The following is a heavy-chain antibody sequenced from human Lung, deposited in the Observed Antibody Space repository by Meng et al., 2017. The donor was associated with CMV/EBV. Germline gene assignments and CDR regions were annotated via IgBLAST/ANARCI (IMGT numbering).Heavy chain of an antibody. D-gene: IGHD1-14*01. Sequence: GGSMRLSCAAAGFTFSDYAMNWVRQAPGKGPEWVAVTSAAGGITYYASSVKGRFTISRDNSKNTLYLQMSSLRAQDTAVYYCERPKLTTRHYSDMDVWGQGTTVTVSS. CDR3: ERPKLTTRHYSDMDV. CDR1: GFTFSDYA. CDR2: TSAAGGIT. J-gene: IGHJ6*02. V-gene: IGHV3-23*01.